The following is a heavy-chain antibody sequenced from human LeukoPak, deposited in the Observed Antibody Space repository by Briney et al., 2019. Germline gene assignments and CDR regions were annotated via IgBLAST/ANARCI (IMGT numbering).Heavy chain of an antibody. CDR1: GVSISSGGYY. D-gene: IGHD3-22*01. CDR2: IYYSGST. Sequence: PSETLSLTCTVSGVSISSGGYYWSWIRQHPGKGLEWIGYIYYSGSTYYNPSLKSRVTISVDTSKNQFSLKLSSVTAADTAVYYCARSSGYSWSFDYWGQGTLVTVSS. J-gene: IGHJ4*02. V-gene: IGHV4-31*03. CDR3: ARSSGYSWSFDY.